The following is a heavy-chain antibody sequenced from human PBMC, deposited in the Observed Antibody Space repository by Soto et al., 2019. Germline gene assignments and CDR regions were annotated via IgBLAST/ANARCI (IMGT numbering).Heavy chain of an antibody. V-gene: IGHV1-46*03. Sequence: ASVKVSCKASGYTFTSFYMHWVRQAPGQGLEWMGFINPSGGGTTYAQKFQGRVSMTRDTSTSTVYMELNSLRSEDTAVYYCARDRLVDLVAFDIWGQGTMVTVSS. CDR3: ARDRLVDLVAFDI. J-gene: IGHJ3*02. CDR2: INPSGGGT. CDR1: GYTFTSFY. D-gene: IGHD2-15*01.